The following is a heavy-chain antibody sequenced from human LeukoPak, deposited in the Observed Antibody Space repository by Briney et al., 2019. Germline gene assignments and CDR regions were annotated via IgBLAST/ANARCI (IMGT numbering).Heavy chain of an antibody. Sequence: GGSLRLSCAATGFTFSSCSMNWVRQAPGEGLEWVSSISSSSSYIYYADSVKGRFTISRDNAKNSLYLQMNSLRAEDTAVYYCASWIQLPPLDYWGQGTLVTVSS. D-gene: IGHD5-18*01. CDR1: GFTFSSCS. J-gene: IGHJ4*02. CDR3: ASWIQLPPLDY. V-gene: IGHV3-21*01. CDR2: ISSSSSYI.